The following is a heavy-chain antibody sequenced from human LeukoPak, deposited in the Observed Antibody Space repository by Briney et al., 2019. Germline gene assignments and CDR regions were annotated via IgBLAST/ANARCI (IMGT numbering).Heavy chain of an antibody. J-gene: IGHJ4*02. CDR2: IVGSSST. V-gene: IGHV3-21*01. D-gene: IGHD6-13*01. Sequence: PGGSLRLSCAASGFTFSNFAMTWVRQAPGKGLEWVSSIVGSSSTYYADSLKGRFTISRDNAKNSLYLQMNSLRAEDTAVYYCARIGAGSARDYWGEGTLVTVSS. CDR1: GFTFSNFA. CDR3: ARIGAGSARDY.